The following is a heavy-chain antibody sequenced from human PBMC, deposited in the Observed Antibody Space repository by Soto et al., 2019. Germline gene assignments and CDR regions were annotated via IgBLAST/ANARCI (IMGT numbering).Heavy chain of an antibody. CDR2: VFYSGDT. V-gene: IGHV4-39*01. CDR1: SGSMSSNSYF. CDR3: ARQGRNTKIVLLRHYATDF. Sequence: SETLSLTCSVSSGSMSSNSYFWAWIRQPPGKGLEWIGAVFYSGDTYYSESLKSRVTMSVDTSKNQFSLKLNSVTAADTAVYYCARQGRNTKIVLLRHYATDFWGQGTAVTVSS. J-gene: IGHJ6*02. D-gene: IGHD3-22*01.